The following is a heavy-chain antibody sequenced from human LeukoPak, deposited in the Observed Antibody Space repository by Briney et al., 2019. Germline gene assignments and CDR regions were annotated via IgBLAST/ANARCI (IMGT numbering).Heavy chain of an antibody. CDR3: ARDRDYDDNSEGWFDP. CDR2: ISGSGGST. D-gene: IGHD3-22*01. CDR1: GFTFSSYA. Sequence: GGSLRLSCAASGFTFSSYAMSWVRQAPGKGLEWVSAISGSGGSTYYADSVKGRFTISRDNSKNTLYLQMNSLRAEDTAVYYCARDRDYDDNSEGWFDPWGQGTLVTVSS. J-gene: IGHJ5*02. V-gene: IGHV3-23*01.